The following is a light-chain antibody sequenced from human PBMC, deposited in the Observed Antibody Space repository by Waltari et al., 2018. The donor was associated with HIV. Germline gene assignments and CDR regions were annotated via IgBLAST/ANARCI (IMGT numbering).Light chain of an antibody. CDR2: SNN. J-gene: IGLJ3*02. CDR1: SSSIGNYT. Sequence: TISCSGSSSSIGNYTINWYRQLPGMAPKLLIYSNNQRPSGVPDRFSGSKSGTSASLAISGLQSEDEADYSCSTWDASLNGWVFGGGTKLTVL. CDR3: STWDASLNGWV. V-gene: IGLV1-44*01.